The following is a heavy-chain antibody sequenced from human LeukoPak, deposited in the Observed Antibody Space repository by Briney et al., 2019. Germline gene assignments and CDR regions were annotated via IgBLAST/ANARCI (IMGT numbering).Heavy chain of an antibody. CDR3: ARDSSWYSGSV. Sequence: SETLSLTCSVYGGSFSDYYWTWIRQPPGKGLEWIAEIDHSGTTNYNPSLPSRLSISLDTSRNQFSLRLTSVTAADTAVYYCARDSSWYSGSVWGKGTTVTISS. V-gene: IGHV4-34*01. D-gene: IGHD1-26*01. CDR1: GGSFSDYY. CDR2: IDHSGTT. J-gene: IGHJ6*04.